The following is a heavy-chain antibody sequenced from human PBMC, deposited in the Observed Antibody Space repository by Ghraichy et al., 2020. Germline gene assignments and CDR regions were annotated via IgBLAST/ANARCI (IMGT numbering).Heavy chain of an antibody. CDR3: ARDIYGSGSYLY. Sequence: GESLNISCAASGFTFSSYSMNWVRQAPGKGLEWVSSISSSSSYIYYADSVKGRFTISRDNAKNSLYLQMNSLRAEDTAVYYCARDIYGSGSYLYWGQGTLVTVSS. CDR1: GFTFSSYS. J-gene: IGHJ4*02. D-gene: IGHD3-10*01. CDR2: ISSSSSYI. V-gene: IGHV3-21*01.